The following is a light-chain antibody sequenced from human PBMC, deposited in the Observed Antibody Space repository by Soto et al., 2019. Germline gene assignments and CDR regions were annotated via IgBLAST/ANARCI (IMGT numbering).Light chain of an antibody. CDR1: QSFNSIY. J-gene: IGKJ5*01. V-gene: IGKV3D-20*02. Sequence: EIVLTQSPGTLSLSPGARAPLSCRASQSFNSIYLAWYQQKPGQAPRLLIYDASNRASGIPARISGSGSGTDFTLTISSLEPEDFAVYYCQQRSNWPITFGQGTRLEIK. CDR3: QQRSNWPIT. CDR2: DAS.